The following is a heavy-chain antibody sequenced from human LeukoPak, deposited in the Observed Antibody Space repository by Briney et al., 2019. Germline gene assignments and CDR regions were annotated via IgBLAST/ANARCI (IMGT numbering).Heavy chain of an antibody. V-gene: IGHV3-33*01. CDR1: GFTFSSYG. D-gene: IGHD3-22*01. CDR3: ARDASSGYYVYGMDV. Sequence: PGGSLRHSCAASGFTFSSYGMHWVRQAPGKGLEWVAVIWYDGSNKYYADSVKGRFTISRDNSKNTLYLQMNSLRAEDTAVYYCARDASSGYYVYGMDVWGQGTTVTVSS. CDR2: IWYDGSNK. J-gene: IGHJ6*02.